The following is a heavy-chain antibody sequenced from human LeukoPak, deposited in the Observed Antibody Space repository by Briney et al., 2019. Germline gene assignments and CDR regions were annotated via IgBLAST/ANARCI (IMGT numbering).Heavy chain of an antibody. CDR2: IISSSSYI. CDR1: GFTFSSYS. J-gene: IGHJ4*02. CDR3: ARDYEYDFDY. Sequence: GGSLRLSCAASGFTFSSYSMNWVRQAPGKGLEWVSSIISSSSYIYYADSVEGRFTISRDNAKNSLYLQMNSLRAEDTAVYYCARDYEYDFDYWGQGTLVTVSS. V-gene: IGHV3-21*01. D-gene: IGHD3-16*01.